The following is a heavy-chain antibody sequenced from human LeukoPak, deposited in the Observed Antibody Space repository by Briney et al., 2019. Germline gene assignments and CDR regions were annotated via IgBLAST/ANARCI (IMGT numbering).Heavy chain of an antibody. CDR2: ISSSSSTI. J-gene: IGHJ4*02. D-gene: IGHD3-10*01. CDR1: GFTFSSYS. CDR3: ARADYYGSGENFDY. V-gene: IGHV3-48*01. Sequence: GGSLRLSCAASGFTFSSYSMNWVCQAPGKGLEWVSYISSSSSTIYYADSVKGRFTISRDNAKNSLYLQMNSLRAEDTAVYYCARADYYGSGENFDYWGQGTLVTVSS.